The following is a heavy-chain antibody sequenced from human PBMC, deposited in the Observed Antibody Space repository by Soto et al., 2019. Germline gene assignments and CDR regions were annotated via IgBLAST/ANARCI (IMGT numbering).Heavy chain of an antibody. CDR3: ARYPYSGDDLDFDS. D-gene: IGHD5-12*01. J-gene: IGHJ4*02. CDR2: ISGSSTSM. CDR1: GFTFNRFN. V-gene: IGHV3-48*04. Sequence: EVHLVESGGGLVQPGGSLRLSCAASGFTFNRFNMNWVRQAPGKGLEWVSYISGSSTSMYYADSVKGRFTISRDNAKNSVYLQMNSVRVEDTAVYYCARYPYSGDDLDFDSWGQGTLVTVSS.